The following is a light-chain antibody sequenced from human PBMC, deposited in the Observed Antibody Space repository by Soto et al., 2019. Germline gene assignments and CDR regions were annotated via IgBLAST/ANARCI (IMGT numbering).Light chain of an antibody. CDR2: LNN. CDR3: AAWDDSLSGPV. CDR1: SANIGSNY. J-gene: IGLJ2*01. Sequence: QSVLTQPPSASGTPGQRLTISCSGSSANIGSNYVYWYQQFPGTAPKLLIYLNNQRHSGVPDRFSGSKSGTSASLAISGLRSDDEADYYCAAWDDSLSGPVFGGGTKLTVL. V-gene: IGLV1-47*02.